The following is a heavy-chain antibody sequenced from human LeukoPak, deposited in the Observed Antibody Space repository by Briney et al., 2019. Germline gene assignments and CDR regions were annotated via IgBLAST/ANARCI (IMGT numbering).Heavy chain of an antibody. CDR2: ISGSGGST. Sequence: GGTLRLSCAASGFTFSSYGMSWVRQAPGKGLEWVSAISGSGGSTYYADSVKGRFTISRDNSKNTLYLQMNSLRAEDTAVYYCAKDPSMDPRWFGESLWGQGTLVTVSS. D-gene: IGHD3-10*01. J-gene: IGHJ4*02. CDR3: AKDPSMDPRWFGESL. V-gene: IGHV3-23*01. CDR1: GFTFSSYG.